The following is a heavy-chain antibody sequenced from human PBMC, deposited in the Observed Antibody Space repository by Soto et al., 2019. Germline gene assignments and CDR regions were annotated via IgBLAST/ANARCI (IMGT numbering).Heavy chain of an antibody. D-gene: IGHD2-2*01. J-gene: IGHJ6*02. CDR3: AKDIGGGYQLRWTYYYYGMDV. CDR2: ISWNSGSI. CDR1: GFTFDDYA. Sequence: EVQLVESGGGLVQPGRSLRLSCAASGFTFDDYAMHWVRQAPGKGLEWVSVISWNSGSIGYADSVKGRFTISRDNAKNSLYLQMNSLRAEDTALYYCAKDIGGGYQLRWTYYYYGMDVWGQGTTVTVSS. V-gene: IGHV3-9*01.